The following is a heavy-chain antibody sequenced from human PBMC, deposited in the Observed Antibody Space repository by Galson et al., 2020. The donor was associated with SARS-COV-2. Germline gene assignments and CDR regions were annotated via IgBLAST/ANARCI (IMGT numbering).Heavy chain of an antibody. CDR3: ARDNLNFYDDAGYYRPYFDH. V-gene: IGHV4-39*07. CDR1: GGSISSANFY. D-gene: IGHD3-9*01. Sequence: SETLSLTCAVSGGSISSANFYWAWIRQSPGKGLEWIGGTYYSGSAYSNPSLNSRVTVSVDTSKNQFSLRLTSVTAADTAVYYCARDNLNFYDDAGYYRPYFDHWGQGTPVTVSS. CDR2: TYYSGSA. J-gene: IGHJ4*02.